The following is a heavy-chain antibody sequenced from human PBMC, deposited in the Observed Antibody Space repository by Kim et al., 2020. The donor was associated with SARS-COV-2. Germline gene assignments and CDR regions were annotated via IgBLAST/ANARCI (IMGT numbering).Heavy chain of an antibody. CDR1: GFTFSSYS. J-gene: IGHJ1*01. CDR3: AREYSYYDSSGYYYSEYFQH. Sequence: GGSLRLSCAASGFTFSSYSMNWVRQAPGKGLEWVSYISSSSSTIYYADSVKGRFTISRDNAKNSLYPQMNSLRDEDTAVYYCAREYSYYDSSGYYYSEYFQHWGQGTLVTVSS. D-gene: IGHD3-22*01. CDR2: ISSSSSTI. V-gene: IGHV3-48*02.